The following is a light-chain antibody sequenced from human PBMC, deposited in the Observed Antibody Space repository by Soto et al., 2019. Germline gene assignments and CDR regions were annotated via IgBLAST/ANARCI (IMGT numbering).Light chain of an antibody. CDR1: QSVSSN. V-gene: IGKV3-15*01. J-gene: IGKJ1*01. CDR2: GAS. CDR3: QQYNNWPPGT. Sequence: EIVMTQSPATLSVSPGEGATLSCSAGQSVSSNLAWYQQKPGQAPRLLIYGASTRATGIPARFSGSGSGTEFTLTISSLQSEDFAVYYCQQYNNWPPGTFGQGTKVDIK.